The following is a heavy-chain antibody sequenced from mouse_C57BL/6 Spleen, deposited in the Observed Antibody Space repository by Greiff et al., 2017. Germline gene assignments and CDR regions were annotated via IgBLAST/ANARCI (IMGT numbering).Heavy chain of an antibody. CDR3: ARGSSYDY. Sequence: QVQLKESGAELVRPGASVKLSCKASGYTFTDYYINWVKQRPGQGLEWIGRIYPGSGNTYYNEKFKGKATLTAEKSSSTAYMQLSSLTSEDSAVYFCARGSSYDYWGQGTTLTVSS. J-gene: IGHJ2*01. D-gene: IGHD1-1*01. CDR1: GYTFTDYY. V-gene: IGHV1-76*01. CDR2: IYPGSGNT.